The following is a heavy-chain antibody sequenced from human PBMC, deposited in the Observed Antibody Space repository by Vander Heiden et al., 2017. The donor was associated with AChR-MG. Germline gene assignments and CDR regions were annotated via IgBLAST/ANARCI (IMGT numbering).Heavy chain of an antibody. CDR1: GDSVSSTSVA. D-gene: IGHD6-19*01. Sequence: QVQLQQSGPGLVKPSQTLSLTCVISGDSVSSTSVAWNWIRQSPSRGLEWLGRTYYRSKWYNDYAVSVKRRITINPDTSKNQLSLQMNSVTTDETAVYYCAREEVKNSGWTRDCFDFWGQGTLVTVSS. CDR3: AREEVKNSGWTRDCFDF. J-gene: IGHJ4*02. CDR2: TYYRSKWYN. V-gene: IGHV6-1*01.